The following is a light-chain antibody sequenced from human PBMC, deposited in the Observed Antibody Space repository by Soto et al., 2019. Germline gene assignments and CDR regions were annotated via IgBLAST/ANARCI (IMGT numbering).Light chain of an antibody. Sequence: SYELTQPPSVSVAPGKTARITCGGNNIGSKSVHWYQQKPGQAPVLVIYYDSARPSGIPERFSGSNSGNTATLTISGVETGDEADYYCQVWDSSSDHRVFGGGTKLTVL. CDR1: NIGSKS. CDR3: QVWDSSSDHRV. CDR2: YDS. J-gene: IGLJ3*02. V-gene: IGLV3-21*04.